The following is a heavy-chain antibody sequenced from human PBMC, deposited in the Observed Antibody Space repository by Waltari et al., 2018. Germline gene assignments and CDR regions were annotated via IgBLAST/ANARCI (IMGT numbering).Heavy chain of an antibody. CDR3: ARQTSGYDGYYYYYMDV. CDR1: GGSISSYY. Sequence: QVQLQESGPGLVKPSETLSLTCTVSGGSISSYYWSWIRQPPGKGLEWIGYIYYSGSTNYNPSLKSRVTISVDTSKNQISLKLSSVTAADTAVYYCARQTSGYDGYYYYYMDVWGKGTTVTVSS. D-gene: IGHD5-12*01. J-gene: IGHJ6*03. CDR2: IYYSGST. V-gene: IGHV4-59*01.